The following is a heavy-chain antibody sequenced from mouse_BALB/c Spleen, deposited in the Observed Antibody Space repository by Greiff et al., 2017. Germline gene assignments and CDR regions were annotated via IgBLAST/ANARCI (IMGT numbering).Heavy chain of an antibody. V-gene: IGHV1S29*02. Sequence: VQLQQSGPELVKPGASVKISCKASGYTFTDYNMHWVKQSHGKSLEWIGYIYPYNGGTGYNQKFKSKATLTVDNSSSTAYMELRSLTSEDSAVYYCARSDYYWYFDVWGAGTTVTVSS. D-gene: IGHD2-4*01. CDR2: IYPYNGGT. CDR3: ARSDYYWYFDV. CDR1: GYTFTDYN. J-gene: IGHJ1*01.